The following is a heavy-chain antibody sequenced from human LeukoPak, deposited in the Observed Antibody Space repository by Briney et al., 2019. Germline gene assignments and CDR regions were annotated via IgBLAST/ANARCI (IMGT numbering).Heavy chain of an antibody. Sequence: SETLSLTCIVSGGSISRSSYYWGWVRQPPGKGLEWIGSTYHSGRTYSNPSLKSRVTISVDTSKNQFSLKLSSVTAADTAVYYCARALRGVSTLDYWGQGTLVTVSS. J-gene: IGHJ4*02. CDR3: ARALRGVSTLDY. CDR2: TYHSGRT. D-gene: IGHD3-10*01. V-gene: IGHV4-39*01. CDR1: GGSISRSSYY.